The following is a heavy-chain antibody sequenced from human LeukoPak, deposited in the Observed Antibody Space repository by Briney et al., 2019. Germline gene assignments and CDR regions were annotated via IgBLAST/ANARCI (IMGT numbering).Heavy chain of an antibody. D-gene: IGHD3-10*01. J-gene: IGHJ4*02. Sequence: PGGSLRLSCAASGFTFSSYAMHWVRQAPGKGLEWVAVISYDGSNKYYADSVKGRFTISRDNSKNTLYLQMNSLRAEDTAVYYCASPPPATMVRGVTGYWGQGTLVTVSS. V-gene: IGHV3-30-3*01. CDR2: ISYDGSNK. CDR1: GFTFSSYA. CDR3: ASPPPATMVRGVTGY.